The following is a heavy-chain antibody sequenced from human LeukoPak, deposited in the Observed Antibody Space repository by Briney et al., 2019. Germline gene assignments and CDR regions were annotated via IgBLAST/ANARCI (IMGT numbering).Heavy chain of an antibody. CDR2: MSPNSGDT. CDR3: VRTPPNWGADY. D-gene: IGHD3-16*01. CDR1: GYTFTSYD. V-gene: IGHV1-8*01. J-gene: IGHJ4*02. Sequence: ASVKVSCKASGYTFTSYDINWVRQATGQGLEWMGWMSPNSGDTGYAREFQGRLTMTRDTSISTAYMELSSLRSEDTAVYYCVRTPPNWGADYWGQGTLVTVSS.